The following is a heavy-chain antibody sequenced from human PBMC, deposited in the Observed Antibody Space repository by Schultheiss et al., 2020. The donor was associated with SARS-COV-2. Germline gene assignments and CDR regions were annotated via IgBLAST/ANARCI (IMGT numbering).Heavy chain of an antibody. V-gene: IGHV4-34*01. J-gene: IGHJ2*01. CDR3: ARGRYYYDSSGRYWYFDL. Sequence: SQTLSLTCAVYGGSFSGYYWGWIRQPPGKGLEWIGNIYHSGSTYYNPSLKSRVTISVDTSKNQFSLKLSSVTAADTAVYYCARGRYYYDSSGRYWYFDLWGRGTLVTVSS. CDR2: IYHSGST. CDR1: GGSFSGYY. D-gene: IGHD3-22*01.